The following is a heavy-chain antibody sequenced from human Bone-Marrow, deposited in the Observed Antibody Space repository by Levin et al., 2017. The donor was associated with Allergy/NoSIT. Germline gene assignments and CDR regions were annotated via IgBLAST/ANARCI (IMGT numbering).Heavy chain of an antibody. V-gene: IGHV3-30*18. CDR1: GFTFSSYG. CDR2: ISYDGSNK. CDR3: AKYATPGDNWFDP. Sequence: PGESLKISCAASGFTFSSYGMHWVRQAPGKGLEWVAVISYDGSNKYYADSVKGRFTISRDNSKNTLYLQMNSLRAEDTAVYYCAKYATPGDNWFDPWGQGTLVTVSS. D-gene: IGHD3-10*01. J-gene: IGHJ5*02.